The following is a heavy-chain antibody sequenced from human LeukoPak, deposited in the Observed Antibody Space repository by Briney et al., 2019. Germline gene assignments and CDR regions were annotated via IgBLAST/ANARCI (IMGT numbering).Heavy chain of an antibody. V-gene: IGHV3-30*03. CDR2: ISYDGSNK. CDR1: GFTFRNYW. Sequence: GGSLRLSCAASGFTFRNYWMGWVRQAPGKGLEWVAVISYDGSNKYYADSVKGRFTISRDNSKNTLYLQMNSLRAEDTAVYYCARGYGSGSYSRIDYWGQGTLVTVSS. J-gene: IGHJ4*02. D-gene: IGHD3-10*01. CDR3: ARGYGSGSYSRIDY.